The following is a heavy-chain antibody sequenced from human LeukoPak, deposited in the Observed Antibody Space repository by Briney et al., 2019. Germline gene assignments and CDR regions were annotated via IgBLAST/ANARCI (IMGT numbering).Heavy chain of an antibody. D-gene: IGHD1-26*01. CDR2: IYYSGST. J-gene: IGHJ4*02. CDR1: GGSISSSSYY. CDR3: ARNIVGPRQVDY. V-gene: IGHV4-39*01. Sequence: SETLSLTCTVSGGSISSSSYYWGWIRQPPGKGLEWIGSIYYSGSTYYNPSLKSRVTISVDTSKNQFSLKLSSVTAADTAVYYCARNIVGPRQVDYWGQGTLVTVSS.